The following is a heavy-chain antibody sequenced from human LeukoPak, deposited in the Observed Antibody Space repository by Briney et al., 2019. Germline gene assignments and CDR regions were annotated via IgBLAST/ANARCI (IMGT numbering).Heavy chain of an antibody. CDR3: AREDPQTTVPEGMDV. CDR1: GGSISTYY. CDR2: IYYTGTT. Sequence: SETLSLTCSVSGGSISTYYWSWIRQPPGKGLEWIGYIYYTGTTNYSPSLRSRLTISVDTSRNQFSLRLSSVTAADTAVYYCAREDPQTTVPEGMDVWGHGTTVIVSS. J-gene: IGHJ6*02. V-gene: IGHV4-59*01. D-gene: IGHD4-17*01.